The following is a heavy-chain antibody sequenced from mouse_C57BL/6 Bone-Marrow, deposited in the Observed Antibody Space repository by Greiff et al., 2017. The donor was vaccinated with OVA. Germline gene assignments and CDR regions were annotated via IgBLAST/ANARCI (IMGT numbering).Heavy chain of an antibody. D-gene: IGHD1-1*01. CDR1: GFSLTSYG. J-gene: IGHJ3*01. CDR3: ASRSPYYYGSSSAWFAY. Sequence: QVQLKESGPGLVAPSQSLSITCTVSGFSLTSYGVDWVRQSPGKGLEWLGVIWGVGSTNYNSAIKSRLSISKDNSKSQVFLKMNSLQTDDTAMYYCASRSPYYYGSSSAWFAYWGQGTLVTVSA. CDR2: IWGVGST. V-gene: IGHV2-6*01.